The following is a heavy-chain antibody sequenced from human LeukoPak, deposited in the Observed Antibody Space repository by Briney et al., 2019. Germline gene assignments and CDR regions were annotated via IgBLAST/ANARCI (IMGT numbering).Heavy chain of an antibody. CDR3: ARDTTIFGVVVPFDY. CDR1: GGSISSYY. CDR2: IYTSGST. D-gene: IGHD3-3*01. J-gene: IGHJ4*02. V-gene: IGHV4-4*07. Sequence: SETLSLTCTVSGGSISSYYWSWIRQPAGKGLEWIGRIYTSGSTNYNPSLKSRVTMSVDTSKNRFSLKLSSVTAADTAVYYCARDTTIFGVVVPFDYWGQGTLVTVSS.